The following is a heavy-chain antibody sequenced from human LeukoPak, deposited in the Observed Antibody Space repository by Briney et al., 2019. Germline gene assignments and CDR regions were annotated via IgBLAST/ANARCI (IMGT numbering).Heavy chain of an antibody. CDR2: IKQNGSED. V-gene: IGHV3-7*01. Sequence: GGTLRLTCAASGFTFSTYWMSWIRQASGKGLEWVANIKQNGSEDYNVASVKRRFIISRDNANNSLYLQMNSLRAEDTAVYYCARRHHNGQNSRAGAFDIWGQGTMVSVPS. D-gene: IGHD1-14*01. CDR1: GFTFSTYW. CDR3: ARRHHNGQNSRAGAFDI. J-gene: IGHJ3*02.